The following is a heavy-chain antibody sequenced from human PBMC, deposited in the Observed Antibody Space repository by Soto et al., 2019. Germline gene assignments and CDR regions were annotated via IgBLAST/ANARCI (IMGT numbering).Heavy chain of an antibody. D-gene: IGHD6-19*01. CDR2: IIPILDIT. Sequence: QVQLVQSGAEVKKPGSSVKVSCKAAGGTFSNSTINWVRQAPGQGLEWMGRIIPILDITNHAQRFQGRVTITADKSTTTAYMELSSLTSEDTAVYYCARQLVRDAFYYYYHMDVWGTGTTVTVSS. V-gene: IGHV1-69*02. CDR3: ARQLVRDAFYYYYHMDV. CDR1: GGTFSNST. J-gene: IGHJ6*03.